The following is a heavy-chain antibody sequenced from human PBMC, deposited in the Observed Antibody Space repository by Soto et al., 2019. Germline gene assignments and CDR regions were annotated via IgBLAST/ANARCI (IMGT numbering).Heavy chain of an antibody. CDR3: AKAAGFWSGYFWFDP. J-gene: IGHJ5*02. V-gene: IGHV3-23*01. D-gene: IGHD3-3*01. Sequence: AGSLRLSCAASGFTFSSYAMSWVRQAPGKGLEWVSAISGSGGSTYYADSVKGRFTITRDNSKNTLYLQMNSLRAEDTAVYYCAKAAGFWSGYFWFDPWGQGTLVTVSS. CDR1: GFTFSSYA. CDR2: ISGSGGST.